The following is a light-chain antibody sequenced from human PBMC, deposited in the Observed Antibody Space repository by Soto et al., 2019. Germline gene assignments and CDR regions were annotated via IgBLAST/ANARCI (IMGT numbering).Light chain of an antibody. Sequence: SYELTQAPSVSVSPGQTARITCSGDALAKQYANWYQQKPGQAPVVVIHKDSERPSGIPERFSGSSSGTTVTLTISGVQAEDEADYYCQSADSSGTYHVVFGGGTKRTVL. V-gene: IGLV3-25*03. CDR2: KDS. J-gene: IGLJ2*01. CDR1: ALAKQY. CDR3: QSADSSGTYHVV.